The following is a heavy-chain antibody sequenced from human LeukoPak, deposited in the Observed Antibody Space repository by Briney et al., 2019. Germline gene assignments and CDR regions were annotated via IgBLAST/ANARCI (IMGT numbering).Heavy chain of an antibody. CDR1: GFTFSSYG. J-gene: IGHJ6*03. CDR3: AKLPYCSSTSCYSYYMDV. V-gene: IGHV3-30*02. D-gene: IGHD2-2*02. CDR2: IRYDGSNK. Sequence: GGSLRLSCAASGFTFSSYGMHWVRQAPGKGLEWVAFIRYDGSNKYYADSVKGRFTTSRDNSKNTLYLQMNSLRAEDTAVYYCAKLPYCSSTSCYSYYMDVWGKGTTVTVSS.